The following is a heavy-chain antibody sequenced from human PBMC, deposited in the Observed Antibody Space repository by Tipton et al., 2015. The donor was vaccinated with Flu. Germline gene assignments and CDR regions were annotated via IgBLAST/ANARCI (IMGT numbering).Heavy chain of an antibody. D-gene: IGHD2-15*01. Sequence: GLVKPSETLSLICSVSGGSIGRYYWSWIQQPPGKGPESIGYVSDSGYTNYNPSLKSRVSMSTDTSKNQFSLNLRSMTAADTAVYYCARRGDCSGGTCPLDHYFDYWGQGILVTVSS. V-gene: IGHV4-59*13. J-gene: IGHJ4*02. CDR2: VSDSGYT. CDR1: GGSIGRYY. CDR3: ARRGDCSGGTCPLDHYFDY.